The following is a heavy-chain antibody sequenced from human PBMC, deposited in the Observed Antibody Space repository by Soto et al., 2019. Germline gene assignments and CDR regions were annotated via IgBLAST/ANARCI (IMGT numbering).Heavy chain of an antibody. V-gene: IGHV4-34*01. CDR2: INHSGST. J-gene: IGHJ4*02. Sequence: QVQLQQWGAGLLKPSETLSLTCAVYGGSFSGYYWSWIRQPPGKGLEWIGEINHSGSTNYNPSLKSRITISVDTSKNQFSLKLSSVTAAHTAVYYCARSQIVVVPATPFDYWGQGTLVTVSS. CDR3: ARSQIVVVPATPFDY. CDR1: GGSFSGYY. D-gene: IGHD2-2*01.